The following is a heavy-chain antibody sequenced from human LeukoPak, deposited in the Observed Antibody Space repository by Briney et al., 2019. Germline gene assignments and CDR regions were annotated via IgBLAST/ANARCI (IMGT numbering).Heavy chain of an antibody. D-gene: IGHD6-13*01. Sequence: GSLRLSCAASGFTFSSYAIHWVRQAPGKGLGWVAVISYDGSNKYYADSVKGRFTISRDNSKNTLFLQMNGLRAEDTAVYYCARGEAAGTRGVYFDYWGQGTLVTVSS. CDR1: GFTFSSYA. CDR3: ARGEAAGTRGVYFDY. CDR2: ISYDGSNK. V-gene: IGHV3-30*04. J-gene: IGHJ4*02.